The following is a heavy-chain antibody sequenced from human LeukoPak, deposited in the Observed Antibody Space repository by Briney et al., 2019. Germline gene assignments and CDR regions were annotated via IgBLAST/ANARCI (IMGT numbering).Heavy chain of an antibody. D-gene: IGHD1-26*01. CDR2: IDWNDSK. CDR1: GFSLNTRAMC. J-gene: IGHJ4*02. V-gene: IGHV2-70*11. Sequence: SGPALVKPTQTLTLTCTFSGFSLNTRAMCVNWIRQPPGKALEWLARIDWNDSKYYSTSLKTRLTISKDTSKSQVVLTMANVDPVDTGTYHCARMFSSIEGTAIIDYWGQGTLVTVSS. CDR3: ARMFSSIEGTAIIDY.